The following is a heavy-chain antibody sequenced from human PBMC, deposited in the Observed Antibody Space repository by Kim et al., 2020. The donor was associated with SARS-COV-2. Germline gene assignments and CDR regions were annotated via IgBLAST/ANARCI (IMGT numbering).Heavy chain of an antibody. V-gene: IGHV4-39*01. D-gene: IGHD3-10*01. CDR3: ARRLYGSGSSFDY. CDR1: GGSISSSSYY. CDR2: IYYSGST. J-gene: IGHJ4*02. Sequence: SETLSLTCTVSGGSISSSSYYWGWIRQPPGKGLEWIGSIYYSGSTYYNPSLKSRVTISVDTSKNQFSLKLSSVTAADTAVYYCARRLYGSGSSFDYWGQGTLVTVSS.